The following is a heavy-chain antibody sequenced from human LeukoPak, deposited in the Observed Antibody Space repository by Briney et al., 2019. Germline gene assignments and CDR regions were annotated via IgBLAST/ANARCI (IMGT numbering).Heavy chain of an antibody. CDR3: AKDGYSSGWYSDY. CDR1: GFTFSSYG. J-gene: IGHJ4*02. Sequence: GGSLRLSCAASGFTFSSYGMHWVRQAPGKGLEWVAFIRYDGSNKYYADSVKGRFTISRDNSKNTLYLQMNSLRAEDTAVYYCAKDGYSSGWYSDYWGQGTLVTVSS. CDR2: IRYDGSNK. D-gene: IGHD6-19*01. V-gene: IGHV3-30*02.